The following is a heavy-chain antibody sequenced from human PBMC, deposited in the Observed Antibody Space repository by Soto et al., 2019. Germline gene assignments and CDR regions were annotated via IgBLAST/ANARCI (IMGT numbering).Heavy chain of an antibody. CDR1: GFTFSSYS. Sequence: GGSLRLSCAASGFTFSSYSMNWVRQAPGKGLEWVSSISSSSSYIYYADSVKGRFTISRDNAKNSLYLQMNSLRAEDTAVYYCARDHERSGRPAAALLDAFDIWGQGTMVTVSS. D-gene: IGHD2-2*01. V-gene: IGHV3-21*01. CDR3: ARDHERSGRPAAALLDAFDI. J-gene: IGHJ3*02. CDR2: ISSSSSYI.